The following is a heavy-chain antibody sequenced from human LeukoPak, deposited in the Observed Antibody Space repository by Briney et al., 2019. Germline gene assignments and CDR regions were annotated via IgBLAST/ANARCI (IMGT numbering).Heavy chain of an antibody. Sequence: GGSLRLSCAASGFTFSNYWMSWVRQPPGKGLEWVANIKEDGSDKYYVDSLKGRFTISRDNAKNSLYLQMNSLRAEDTAVYYCAKDRTRQAYWGQGTLVTVSS. V-gene: IGHV3-7*03. J-gene: IGHJ4*02. D-gene: IGHD3-3*01. CDR3: AKDRTRQAY. CDR2: IKEDGSDK. CDR1: GFTFSNYW.